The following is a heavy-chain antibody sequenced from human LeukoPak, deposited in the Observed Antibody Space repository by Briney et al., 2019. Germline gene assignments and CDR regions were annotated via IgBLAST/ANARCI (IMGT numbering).Heavy chain of an antibody. CDR2: IYTSGST. Sequence: SETLSLTCTASGGSISSYYWSWIRQPPGKGLEWIGYIYTSGSTNYNPSLKSRVTISVDTSKNQFSLKLSSVTAADTAVYYCARHGLTIFGVVSEIDPWGQGTLVTVSS. D-gene: IGHD3-3*01. V-gene: IGHV4-4*09. CDR1: GGSISSYY. CDR3: ARHGLTIFGVVSEIDP. J-gene: IGHJ5*02.